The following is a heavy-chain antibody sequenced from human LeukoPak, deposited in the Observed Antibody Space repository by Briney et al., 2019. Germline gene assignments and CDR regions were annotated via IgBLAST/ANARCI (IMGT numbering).Heavy chain of an antibody. CDR2: ISGSGGNT. CDR1: GFTFNIYG. V-gene: IGHV3-23*01. Sequence: GGSLRLSCAASGFTFNIYGMSWVRQAPGKGLEWVSAISGSGGNTYSADSVRGRFTISRDDSKNTLYLQMNSLRAEDTAVYYCAKDKASGYSSSWYLDYWGQGTLVTVSS. J-gene: IGHJ4*02. CDR3: AKDKASGYSSSWYLDY. D-gene: IGHD6-13*01.